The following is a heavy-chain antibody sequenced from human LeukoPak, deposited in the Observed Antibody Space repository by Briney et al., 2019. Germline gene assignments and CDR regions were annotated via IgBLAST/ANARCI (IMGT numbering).Heavy chain of an antibody. Sequence: SETLSLTCAVYGGSFSGYYWSWIRQPPGKGLEWIGEINHRGSTNYNPSLKSRVTISVDTSKNQFSLKLSSVTAADTAVYYCARDSESYGSGSYYPMYFDYWGQGTLVTVSS. CDR1: GGSFSGYY. CDR2: INHRGST. CDR3: ARDSESYGSGSYYPMYFDY. V-gene: IGHV4-34*01. D-gene: IGHD3-10*01. J-gene: IGHJ4*02.